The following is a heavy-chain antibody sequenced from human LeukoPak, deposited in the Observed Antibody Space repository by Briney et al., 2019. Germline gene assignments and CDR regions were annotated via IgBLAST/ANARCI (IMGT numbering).Heavy chain of an antibody. CDR2: IYYSGST. CDR1: GGSISSYY. D-gene: IGHD1-7*01. Sequence: PSETLSLTCTVSGGSISSYYWSWIRQPPGKGLEWIGYIYYSGSTNYNPSLKSRVTISVDTSKNQFSLKLSPVTAADTAVYYCATGGNWNYYYFDYWGQGTLVTVSS. V-gene: IGHV4-59*01. J-gene: IGHJ4*02. CDR3: ATGGNWNYYYFDY.